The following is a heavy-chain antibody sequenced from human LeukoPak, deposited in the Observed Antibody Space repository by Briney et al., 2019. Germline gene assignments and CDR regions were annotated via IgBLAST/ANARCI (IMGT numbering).Heavy chain of an antibody. Sequence: ASVKVSCKASGYAFTSYDINWVRQATGQGLEWMGWMNPNSGNTGYAQKFQGRVTMTRDTSISTAYMELSRLRSDDTAVYYCARPDTYCGGDCCDHPFDYWGQGTLVTVSS. CDR1: GYAFTSYD. J-gene: IGHJ4*02. D-gene: IGHD2-21*02. CDR2: MNPNSGNT. CDR3: ARPDTYCGGDCCDHPFDY. V-gene: IGHV1-8*01.